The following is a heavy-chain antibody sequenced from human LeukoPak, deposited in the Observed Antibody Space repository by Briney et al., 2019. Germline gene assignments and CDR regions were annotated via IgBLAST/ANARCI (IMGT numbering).Heavy chain of an antibody. CDR1: GFTFGDTW. D-gene: IGHD3-3*01. CDR3: ARSDYDFWSGYYDNWFDP. CDR2: IKQDGSEK. Sequence: GGSLRLSCAASGFTFGDTWMNWVRQVPGQGLEWVANIKQDGSEKFYVASVKGRFTISRDNGKSSLYLQMNSLRAEDTAVYYCARSDYDFWSGYYDNWFDPWGQGTLVTVSS. V-gene: IGHV3-7*01. J-gene: IGHJ5*02.